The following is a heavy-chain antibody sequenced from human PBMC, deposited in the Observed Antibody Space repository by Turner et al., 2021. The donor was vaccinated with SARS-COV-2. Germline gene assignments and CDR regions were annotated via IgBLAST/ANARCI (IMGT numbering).Heavy chain of an antibody. Sequence: QVQLVESVGGVVQPGRSLRLSCAASGFTCSSYGMHWVRQAPGKGLEWVAVISYDGSNKYEADSVKGRFTNSRDNSKNTLYVQMNSLRAEDTAVYYCAKQLGLYSNPMYYLDYWGQGTLVTVSS. V-gene: IGHV3-30*18. CDR1: GFTCSSYG. D-gene: IGHD4-4*01. J-gene: IGHJ4*02. CDR3: AKQLGLYSNPMYYLDY. CDR2: ISYDGSNK.